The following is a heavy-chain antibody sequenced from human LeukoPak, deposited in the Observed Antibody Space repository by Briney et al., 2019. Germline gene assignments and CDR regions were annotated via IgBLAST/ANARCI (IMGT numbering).Heavy chain of an antibody. Sequence: SETLSLTCSVSGGSISSLYWSWIRQPPGKGLEWIGYIYYTGSTNYNPSLKSRVTMLVDMSKNQFSLRLSSVTAADTAVYYCVRHRAYSSSSPFDYWGQGTLVTVSS. CDR2: IYYTGST. CDR3: VRHRAYSSSSPFDY. D-gene: IGHD6-6*01. CDR1: GGSISSLY. V-gene: IGHV4-59*08. J-gene: IGHJ4*02.